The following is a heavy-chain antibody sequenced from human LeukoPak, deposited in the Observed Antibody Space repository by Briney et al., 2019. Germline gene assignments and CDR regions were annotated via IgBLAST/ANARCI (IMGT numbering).Heavy chain of an antibody. CDR1: GGSISSSSYY. CDR2: IYYSGST. Sequence: PSETLSLTCTVSGGSISSSSYYRGWIRQPPGKGLEWIGSIYYSGSTYYNPSLKSRVTISVDTSKNQFSLKLSSVTAADTAVYYCARGTPGSYPRGHAFDIWGQGTMVTVSS. J-gene: IGHJ3*02. V-gene: IGHV4-39*01. CDR3: ARGTPGSYPRGHAFDI. D-gene: IGHD1-26*01.